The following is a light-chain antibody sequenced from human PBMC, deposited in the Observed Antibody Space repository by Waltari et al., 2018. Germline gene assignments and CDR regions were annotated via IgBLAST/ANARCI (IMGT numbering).Light chain of an antibody. CDR1: SLRRNY. Sequence: SSELTQDPAVSVALGQTVRITCQGDSLRRNYASWYQQKPGQAPIPVFYAKDKRPSGVPDRFSGSRSGDTAFLTITGAQAEDEGDYFCDSRDSTGELVVFGGGTTLTVL. CDR2: AKD. CDR3: DSRDSTGELVV. J-gene: IGLJ2*01. V-gene: IGLV3-19*01.